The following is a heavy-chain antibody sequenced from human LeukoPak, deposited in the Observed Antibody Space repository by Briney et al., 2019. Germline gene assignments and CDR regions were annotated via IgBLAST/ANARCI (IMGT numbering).Heavy chain of an antibody. D-gene: IGHD3-10*01. Sequence: GGTLRLSCVSSGFTFSHYVMTWVRQAPGKGLEWVSGISSGGDNTYYADSVKGRFTISRDNSKNTLYLQLNSLRAEDTAVYYYAKAIRALWLGELCDYWGQGTLVPVSS. V-gene: IGHV3-23*01. J-gene: IGHJ4*02. CDR3: AKAIRALWLGELCDY. CDR1: GFTFSHYV. CDR2: ISSGGDNT.